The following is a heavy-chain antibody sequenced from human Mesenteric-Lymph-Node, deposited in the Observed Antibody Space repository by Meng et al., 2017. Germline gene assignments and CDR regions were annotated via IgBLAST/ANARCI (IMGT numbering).Heavy chain of an antibody. V-gene: IGHV1-2*06. Sequence: QLQLVQSGAEGKNPGAPVQVSCKSSGYTFTGYYMHWVRQAPGQGLEWMGRINPNSGGTNYAQKFQGRVTMTRDTSISTAYMELSRLRSDDTAVYYCAREGYNYENDYWGQGTLVTVSS. CDR3: AREGYNYENDY. J-gene: IGHJ4*02. CDR1: GYTFTGYY. CDR2: INPNSGGT. D-gene: IGHD5-24*01.